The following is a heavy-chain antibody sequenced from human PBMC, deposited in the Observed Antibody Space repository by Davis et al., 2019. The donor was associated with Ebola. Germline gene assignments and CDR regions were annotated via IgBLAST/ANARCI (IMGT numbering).Heavy chain of an antibody. CDR3: ASLSIAARPIY. Sequence: SETLSLTCAVYGGSFSGYYWSWIRQPPGKGLEWIGEINHSGSTNYNPSPKSRVTISVDTSKNQFSLKLSSVTAADTAVYYCASLSIAARPIYWGQGTLVTVSS. CDR2: INHSGST. J-gene: IGHJ4*02. V-gene: IGHV4-34*01. D-gene: IGHD6-6*01. CDR1: GGSFSGYY.